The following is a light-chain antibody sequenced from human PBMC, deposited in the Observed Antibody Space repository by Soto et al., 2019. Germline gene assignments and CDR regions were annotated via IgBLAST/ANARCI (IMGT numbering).Light chain of an antibody. CDR2: AAS. Sequence: DIHMTHSPSSLSASVGDRVTITCRASQNINNFLYWYQQKPGKAPKLLIYAASSLQSGVPSRFSGSGSGTEFTLTISSLQPEDFATYYCQQSYNTRWTFGQGTKVDIK. CDR3: QQSYNTRWT. V-gene: IGKV1-39*01. J-gene: IGKJ1*01. CDR1: QNINNF.